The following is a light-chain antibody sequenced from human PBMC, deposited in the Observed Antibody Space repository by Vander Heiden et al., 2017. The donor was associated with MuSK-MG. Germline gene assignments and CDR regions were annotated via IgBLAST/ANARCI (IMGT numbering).Light chain of an antibody. CDR2: DAS. CDR1: QGVSSY. Sequence: ELVLTQSPATLSLSPGEGATLSCRASQGVSSYLAWYQQKPGQAPRLLIYDASNRATGIPARFSGSGSGTDFTLTISSLEPEDFAVYYCQQRSNWPTFGGGTKVEIK. J-gene: IGKJ4*01. V-gene: IGKV3-11*01. CDR3: QQRSNWPT.